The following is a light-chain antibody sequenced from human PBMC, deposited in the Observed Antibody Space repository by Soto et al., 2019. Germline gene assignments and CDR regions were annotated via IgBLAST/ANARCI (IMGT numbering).Light chain of an antibody. Sequence: DIQMIQSPSSLSASVGDRVTITCRVGQDINIYLAWYQQKPGKVPKLLISAASTLQSGVPSRFSGSGSGTDFTLTISSLQPEDVATYYCQKYDDAPLTFGGGTKVEIK. J-gene: IGKJ4*01. CDR2: AAS. V-gene: IGKV1-27*01. CDR3: QKYDDAPLT. CDR1: QDINIY.